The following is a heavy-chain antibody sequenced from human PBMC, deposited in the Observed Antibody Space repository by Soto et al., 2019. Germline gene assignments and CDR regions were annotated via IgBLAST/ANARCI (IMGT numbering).Heavy chain of an antibody. CDR1: GGSMSSSSYY. J-gene: IGHJ4*02. CDR2: IYYSGTT. CDR3: ARADKGSGSYYSWQFDY. D-gene: IGHD3-10*01. V-gene: IGHV4-39*07. Sequence: SETLSLTCTVSGGSMSSSSYYWGWIRQPPGKGLEWIGSIYYSGTTYYNPSLKSRVTISVDTSKNQFSLKLSSVTAADTAVYYCARADKGSGSYYSWQFDYWGQGTLVTVSS.